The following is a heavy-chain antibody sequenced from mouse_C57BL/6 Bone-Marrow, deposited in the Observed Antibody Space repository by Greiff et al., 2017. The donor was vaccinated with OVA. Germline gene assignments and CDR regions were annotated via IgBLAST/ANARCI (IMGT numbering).Heavy chain of an antibody. J-gene: IGHJ4*01. V-gene: IGHV1-55*01. CDR2: IYPGSGST. CDR1: GYTFTSYW. CDR3: ARWAYGKGIYYAMDY. Sequence: VQLQQSGAELVKPGASVKMSCKASGYTFTSYWITWVKQRPGQGLEWIGDIYPGSGSTNYNEKFKSKATLTVDTSSSTAYMQLSSLTSEDSAVYYCARWAYGKGIYYAMDYWGQGTSVTVSS. D-gene: IGHD2-1*01.